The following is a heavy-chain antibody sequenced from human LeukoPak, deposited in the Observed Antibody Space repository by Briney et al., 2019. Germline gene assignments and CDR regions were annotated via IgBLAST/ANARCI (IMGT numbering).Heavy chain of an antibody. V-gene: IGHV3-21*01. CDR3: ARVGVRGVIPQNY. CDR1: GFTFSSYS. J-gene: IGHJ4*02. Sequence: GGSLRLSCAASGFTFSSYSVNWVRQAPGKGLEWVSSISSSSSYIYYADSVKGRFTISRDNAKNSLYLQMNSLRAEDTAVYYCARVGVRGVIPQNYWGQGTLVTVSS. D-gene: IGHD3-10*01. CDR2: ISSSSSYI.